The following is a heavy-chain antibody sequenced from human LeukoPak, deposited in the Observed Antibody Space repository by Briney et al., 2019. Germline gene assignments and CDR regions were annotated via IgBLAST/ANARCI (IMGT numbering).Heavy chain of an antibody. CDR1: GFTFNTYA. Sequence: GGSLRLSCEASGFTFNTYAIYWVRQAPGKGLEWVSGICGSGGCTYYADSVKGRFTISRDNSKNTVYLQMNSLTADDTAVYYCAKTTVWYSSGRYPGWPADCWGQGTLVTVSS. D-gene: IGHD6-19*01. CDR3: AKTTVWYSSGRYPGWPADC. J-gene: IGHJ4*02. V-gene: IGHV3-23*01. CDR2: ICGSGGCT.